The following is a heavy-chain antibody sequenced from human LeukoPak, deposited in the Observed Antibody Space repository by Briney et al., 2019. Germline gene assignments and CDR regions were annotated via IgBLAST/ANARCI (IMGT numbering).Heavy chain of an antibody. Sequence: PGESLKISWKGSGYSSTTYRIGGLRHKPGKGLWWMGIIYPDDSDTRYTPSFQGQVTISADKSISTAYLQWSSMKASDTAMYYCARHEGYYALGDIWGQGTMVTVSS. V-gene: IGHV5-51*01. J-gene: IGHJ3*02. CDR2: IYPDDSDT. D-gene: IGHD2-2*01. CDR1: GYSSTTYR. CDR3: ARHEGYYALGDI.